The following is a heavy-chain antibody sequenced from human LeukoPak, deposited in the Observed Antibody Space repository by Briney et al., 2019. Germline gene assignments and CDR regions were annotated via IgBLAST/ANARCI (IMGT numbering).Heavy chain of an antibody. D-gene: IGHD3-10*01. CDR1: GFTFSSYA. CDR3: AKGGCYYGSGSDY. CDR2: ISGSGGST. Sequence: TGGSLRLSCAASGFTFSSYAMSWVRQAPGKGLEWVSAISGSGGSTYYADSVKGRFTISRDNSKNTLYLQMNSLRAEDTAVYYCAKGGCYYGSGSDYWGQGTLVTVSS. J-gene: IGHJ4*02. V-gene: IGHV3-23*01.